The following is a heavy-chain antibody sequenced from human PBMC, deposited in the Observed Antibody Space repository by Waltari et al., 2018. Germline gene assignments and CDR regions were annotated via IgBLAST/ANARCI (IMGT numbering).Heavy chain of an antibody. V-gene: IGHV3-30*18. D-gene: IGHD4-4*01. CDR3: AKDSTGAFDI. CDR1: GFTFSSYG. J-gene: IGHJ3*02. CDR2: RSSDGSNK. Sequence: QVQLGESGGGVVQPGRSLRRSCAESGFTFSSYGMHWVRQAPGKRREWVAGRSSDGSNKYYADAAKGRFTISRENSKNTLYLQRNSLRAEDTAVDYCAKDSTGAFDIWGQGTIVTVSS.